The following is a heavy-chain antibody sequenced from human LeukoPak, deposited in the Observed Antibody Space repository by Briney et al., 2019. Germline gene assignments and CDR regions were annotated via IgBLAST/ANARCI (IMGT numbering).Heavy chain of an antibody. V-gene: IGHV4-59*01. CDR3: AHHYDSSGYYSLYGDAFDI. Sequence: SETLSLTCTVSVGSLSSYYWSWIRQPPGKGLEWIGYIYYSGSTNYNPSLKSRVTISVDTSKNQFSLKLSSVTAADTAVYCCAHHYDSSGYYSLYGDAFDIWGQGTMVTVSS. CDR1: VGSLSSYY. CDR2: IYYSGST. J-gene: IGHJ3*02. D-gene: IGHD3-22*01.